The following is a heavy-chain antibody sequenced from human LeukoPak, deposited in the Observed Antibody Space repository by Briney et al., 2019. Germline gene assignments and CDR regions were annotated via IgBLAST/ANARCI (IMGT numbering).Heavy chain of an antibody. D-gene: IGHD2-2*01. CDR1: GGSISSYY. CDR2: IYTSGST. CDR3: ARGYCSSTSCYWGLLDY. J-gene: IGHJ4*02. V-gene: IGHV4-4*07. Sequence: SETLSLTCTVSGGSISSYYWSWIRQPAGKGLEWIGRIYTSGSTNYNPSLKSRVTMSVDTSKNQFSLKLSSVTAADTAVYYCARGYCSSTSCYWGLLDYWGQGTLVTVSS.